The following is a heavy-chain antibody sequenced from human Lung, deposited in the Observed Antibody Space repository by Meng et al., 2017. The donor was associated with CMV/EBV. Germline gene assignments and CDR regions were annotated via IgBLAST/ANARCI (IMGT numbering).Heavy chain of an antibody. V-gene: IGHV4-4*02. CDR2: IYHSGST. Sequence: VQLLEADAGLGKPSGTRSLPGAVSGGSMSSTNGWSWVRQPPGKGLEWIGEIYHSGSTNYNPSLKSRVSISVDKSKNQFSLKLSSVTAADTAVYYCARADKVRFDYWGQGTLVTVSS. CDR3: ARADKVRFDY. CDR1: GGSMSSTNG. J-gene: IGHJ4*02.